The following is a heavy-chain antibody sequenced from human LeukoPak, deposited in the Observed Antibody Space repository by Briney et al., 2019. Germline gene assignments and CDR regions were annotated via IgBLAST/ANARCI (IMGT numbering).Heavy chain of an antibody. D-gene: IGHD1-26*01. J-gene: IGHJ4*02. CDR1: GFTFSSYS. CDR2: ISSSIGTI. Sequence: GGSLRLSCAASGFTFSSYSMNWVRQAPGKGLEWVSHISSSIGTIYYADSVRGRFTISRDNAKNSLYLQMSSLRAEDTAVYYCARGRIVGATTPDYWGQGTLVTVSS. V-gene: IGHV3-48*01. CDR3: ARGRIVGATTPDY.